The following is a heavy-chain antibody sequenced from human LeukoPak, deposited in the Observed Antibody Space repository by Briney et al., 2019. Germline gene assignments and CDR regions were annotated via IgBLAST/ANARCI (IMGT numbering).Heavy chain of an antibody. Sequence: GGSLRLSCAASGFTFTSFAMSWVRQTPGKGLEWVSAIGGGDGSTYYADSVKGRFTISRDNSKNTLFLQMNSLRAEDTAVYYCAKEGVLGFGYWGQGTLVTVSS. V-gene: IGHV3-23*01. CDR3: AKEGVLGFGY. D-gene: IGHD2-8*01. J-gene: IGHJ4*02. CDR1: GFTFTSFA. CDR2: IGGGDGST.